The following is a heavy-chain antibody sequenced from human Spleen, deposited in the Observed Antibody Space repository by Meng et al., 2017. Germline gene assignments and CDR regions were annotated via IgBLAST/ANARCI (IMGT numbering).Heavy chain of an antibody. D-gene: IGHD5-24*01. V-gene: IGHV4-28*01. CDR3: SRWAGGREYLDY. CDR1: GYSISSSNW. CDR2: IYCSVST. Sequence: QVQLQGSGPGLVKPSDTLSLTCAVSGYSISSSNWWGWIRQPPGKGLELIGYIYCSVSTFYYPSLESRVTMSVDTSKNQFSLKMSSVTAADTAVYYCSRWAGGREYLDYWGQGTLVTVSS. J-gene: IGHJ4*02.